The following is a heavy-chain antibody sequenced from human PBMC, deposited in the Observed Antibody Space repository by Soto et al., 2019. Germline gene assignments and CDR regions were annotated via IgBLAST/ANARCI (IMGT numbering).Heavy chain of an antibody. CDR3: RGKNYDSSGYFDY. CDR2: MYYSGST. CDR1: GGSISSYY. D-gene: IGHD3-22*01. Sequence: SETLSLTCTVSGGSISSYYWSWLRQPPGKGLEWIGYMYYSGSTNYNPSLKSRVTISVDTSKNQFSLKLSSVTAADPAVYYCRGKNYDSSGYFDYWGQGTLVTVSS. V-gene: IGHV4-59*01. J-gene: IGHJ4*02.